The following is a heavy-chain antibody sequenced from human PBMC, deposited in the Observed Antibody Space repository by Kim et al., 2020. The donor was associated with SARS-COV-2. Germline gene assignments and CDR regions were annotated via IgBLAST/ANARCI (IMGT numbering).Heavy chain of an antibody. CDR3: ARVVTAIQGNWFDP. V-gene: IGHV1-69*13. CDR2: IIPIFGTA. J-gene: IGHJ5*02. CDR1: GGTFSSYA. Sequence: SVKVSCKASGGTFSSYAISWVRQAPGQGLEWMGGIIPIFGTANYAQKFQGRVTITADESTSTAYMELSSLRSEDTAVYYCARVVTAIQGNWFDPWGQGTLVTVSS. D-gene: IGHD2-21*02.